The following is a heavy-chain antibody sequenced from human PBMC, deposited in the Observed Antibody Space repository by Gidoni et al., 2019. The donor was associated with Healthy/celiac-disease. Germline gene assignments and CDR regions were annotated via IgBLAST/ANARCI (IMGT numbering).Heavy chain of an antibody. V-gene: IGHV4-39*01. Sequence: QLQLQASGPGLVKPSETLSLTCTVSGGSISSSSYYWGWIRQPPGKGLEWIGSIYYSGSTYYNPSLKSRVTISVDTSKNQFSLKLSSVTAADTAVYYCASLGYSGYDYNYYYYGMDVWGQGTTVTVSS. D-gene: IGHD5-12*01. CDR2: IYYSGST. CDR3: ASLGYSGYDYNYYYYGMDV. CDR1: GGSISSSSYY. J-gene: IGHJ6*02.